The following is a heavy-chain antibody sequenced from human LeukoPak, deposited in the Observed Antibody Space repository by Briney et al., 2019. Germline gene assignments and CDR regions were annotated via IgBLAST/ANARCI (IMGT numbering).Heavy chain of an antibody. CDR3: ERDLVPDTAMVTVGVGY. V-gene: IGHV1-46*01. Sequence: ASVKLSCKASGYTFTSYYMHWVRQAPGQGLEWMGIINPSGGSTSYAQKFQGRVTMTRDTSTSTVYMELSSLRSEDTAVYYCERDLVPDTAMVTVGVGYWGQGTLVTVSS. CDR2: INPSGGST. D-gene: IGHD5-18*01. J-gene: IGHJ4*02. CDR1: GYTFTSYY.